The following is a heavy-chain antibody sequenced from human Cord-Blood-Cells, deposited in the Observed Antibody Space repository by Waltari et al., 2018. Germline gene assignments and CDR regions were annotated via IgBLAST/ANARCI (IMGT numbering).Heavy chain of an antibody. Sequence: QVQLVQSGAEVKKPGASVKVSCKASGYTFTSYAMHWVRQAPGKRLEWMGWINAGNGNTKYSQKFQGRVTITRDTSASTAYMELSSLRSEDTAVYYCARTFCGGDCYWDTFDIWGQGTMVTVSS. CDR1: GYTFTSYA. D-gene: IGHD2-21*01. V-gene: IGHV1-3*01. CDR3: ARTFCGGDCYWDTFDI. CDR2: INAGNGNT. J-gene: IGHJ3*02.